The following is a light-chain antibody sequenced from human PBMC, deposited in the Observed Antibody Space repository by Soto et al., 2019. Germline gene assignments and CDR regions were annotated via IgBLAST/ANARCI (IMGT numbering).Light chain of an antibody. CDR2: NSY. CDR1: SPTIGSKT. Sequence: VVTQPPSASGAPRQRGTISCSGSSPTIGSKTVNWYQQLPGTVPKLLIYNSYQRPSGVPDRFSGSKSGTSASLAISGLQSEDEADYYCAAWDASLNGYVFGAGTKVTVL. CDR3: AAWDASLNGYV. V-gene: IGLV1-44*01. J-gene: IGLJ1*01.